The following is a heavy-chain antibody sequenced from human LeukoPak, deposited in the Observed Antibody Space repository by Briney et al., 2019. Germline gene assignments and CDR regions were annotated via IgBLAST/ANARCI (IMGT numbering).Heavy chain of an antibody. CDR3: AKKDSASYYFDY. V-gene: IGHV3-74*01. CDR1: GFTFSSYW. CDR2: IHSDGSST. D-gene: IGHD1-26*01. J-gene: IGHJ4*02. Sequence: PGGSLRLSCAASGFTFSSYWMHWVRQAPEKGLVWVSRIHSDGSSTSYADSVKGRLTISRDNSKNTLYLQMNSLRADDTAVYYCAKKDSASYYFDYWGQGTLVTVSS.